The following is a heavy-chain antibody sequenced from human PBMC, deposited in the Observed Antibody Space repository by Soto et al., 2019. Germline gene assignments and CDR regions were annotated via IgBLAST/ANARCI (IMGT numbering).Heavy chain of an antibody. D-gene: IGHD1-1*01. CDR1: GFSISRSA. V-gene: IGHV3-30*04. J-gene: IGHJ5*02. Sequence: QVKLVESGGGVVQPGRSLRLSCAASGFSISRSAMHWVRQAPGKGLEWVAVIAYDGSNRWYADSAKGRFTISRDNSTNTVYLQMSSLRGEDTAVYYCARDLQAGTDNVNWFAPWGQGNLVTVSS. CDR2: IAYDGSNR. CDR3: ARDLQAGTDNVNWFAP.